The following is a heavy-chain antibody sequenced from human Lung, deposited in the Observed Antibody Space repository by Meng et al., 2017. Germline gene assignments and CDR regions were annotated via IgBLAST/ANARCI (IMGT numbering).Heavy chain of an antibody. CDR3: ATGAAAADH. CDR2: IKSNSDGGTT. J-gene: IGHJ4*02. CDR1: GFSFTDAW. D-gene: IGHD6-13*01. Sequence: VGPGEGLARPGGSLRLSCVASGFSFTDAWMSWFRQAPGKGLEWVGRIKSNSDGGTTDYAAPVKGRFTISRDDSKNTLYLQMNSLITEDTAVYFCATGAAAADHWGQGTLVTVSS. V-gene: IGHV3-15*01.